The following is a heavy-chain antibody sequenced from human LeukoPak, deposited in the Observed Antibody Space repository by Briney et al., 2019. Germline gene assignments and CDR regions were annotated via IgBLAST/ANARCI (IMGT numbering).Heavy chain of an antibody. CDR1: GFTFSSYW. CDR3: ARGEYYYDGGY. CDR2: IKQDGSEK. J-gene: IGHJ4*02. Sequence: GSPRLSCAASGFTFSSYWMSWVRQAPGKGLEWGANIKQDGSEKYYLDSVKGRFTISRDNAENSLFLQMNSLRAEETAVYYCARGEYYYDGGYWGRGTLVTVSS. V-gene: IGHV3-7*04. D-gene: IGHD3-22*01.